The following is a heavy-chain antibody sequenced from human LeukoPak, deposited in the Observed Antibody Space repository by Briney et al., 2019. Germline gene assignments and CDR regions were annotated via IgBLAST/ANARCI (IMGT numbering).Heavy chain of an antibody. CDR2: IKSKTDGGTT. CDR1: GFTFSSYW. D-gene: IGHD6-19*01. V-gene: IGHV3-15*01. CDR3: TTDFYSSGWYRAFDI. J-gene: IGHJ3*02. Sequence: GGSLRLSCAASGFTFSSYWMSWVRQAPGKGLEWVGRIKSKTDGGTTDYAAPVKGRFTISRDDSKNTLYLQMNSLKTEDTAVYYCTTDFYSSGWYRAFDIWGQGTMVTVSS.